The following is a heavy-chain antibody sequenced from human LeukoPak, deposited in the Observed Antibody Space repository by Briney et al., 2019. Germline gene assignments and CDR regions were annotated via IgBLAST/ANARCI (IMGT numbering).Heavy chain of an antibody. Sequence: PSETLSLTCTVSGDSISSGGYYWSWIRQHPGEGLEWLGYIYYSGITYYNPSLKSRVPLSVDTSKNQFALELRSLPAASPAVYYCARDLRAVGFDYWGQGTLVPVSS. CDR2: IYYSGIT. CDR3: ARDLRAVGFDY. J-gene: IGHJ4*02. V-gene: IGHV4-31*03. CDR1: GDSISSGGYY. D-gene: IGHD6-19*01.